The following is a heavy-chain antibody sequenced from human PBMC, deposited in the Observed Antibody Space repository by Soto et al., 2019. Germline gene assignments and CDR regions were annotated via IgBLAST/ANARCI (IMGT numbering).Heavy chain of an antibody. Sequence: VQLQQWGAGLLMPSETLSLTCAVYGGSFSGYYWSWIRQPPGKGLEWIGEINHSGSTNYNPSLTSRVTISVDTSKNQFSLKLSSVTAADTAVYYCARATIMKRSPPRYWGQGTLVTVSS. V-gene: IGHV4-34*01. CDR1: GGSFSGYY. CDR2: INHSGST. CDR3: ARATIMKRSPPRY. D-gene: IGHD1-26*01. J-gene: IGHJ4*02.